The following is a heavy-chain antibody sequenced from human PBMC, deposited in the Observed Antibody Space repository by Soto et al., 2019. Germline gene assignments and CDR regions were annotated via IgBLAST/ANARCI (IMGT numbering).Heavy chain of an antibody. J-gene: IGHJ4*02. D-gene: IGHD5-12*01. Sequence: PSETLSLTCAVYGGSFSGYYWSWIRQPPGKGLEWIGEINHSGSTNYNPSLKSRVTISVDTSKNQFSLKLSSVTAADTAVYYCARGLGIVATIYYFDYWGQGTLVTVSS. CDR3: ARGLGIVATIYYFDY. CDR2: INHSGST. V-gene: IGHV4-34*01. CDR1: GGSFSGYY.